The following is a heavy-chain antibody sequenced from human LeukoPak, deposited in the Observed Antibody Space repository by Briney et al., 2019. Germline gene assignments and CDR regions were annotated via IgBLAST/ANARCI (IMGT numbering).Heavy chain of an antibody. D-gene: IGHD3-22*01. CDR1: GFTFSSYS. Sequence: GGSLRLSCAASGFTFSSYSMNWVRQAPGKGLEWVSSISSSSSYIYYADSVKGRFTISRDNAKNSLYLQMNSLRAEDTAVYYCARVPYDSSGYYMGGDYWGQGTLVTVSS. J-gene: IGHJ4*02. CDR3: ARVPYDSSGYYMGGDY. V-gene: IGHV3-21*01. CDR2: ISSSSSYI.